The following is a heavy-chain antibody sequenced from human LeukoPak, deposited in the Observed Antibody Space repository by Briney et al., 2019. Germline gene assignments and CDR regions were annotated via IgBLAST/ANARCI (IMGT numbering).Heavy chain of an antibody. CDR2: IYYSGST. CDR1: GGSISSSSYY. CDR3: ARAYSPYCSGGSCYSGIWFDP. D-gene: IGHD2-15*01. V-gene: IGHV4-39*07. J-gene: IGHJ5*02. Sequence: NASETLSLTCTVSGGSISSSSYYWGWIRQPPGKGLEWIGSIYYSGSTYYNPSLKSRVTISVDTSKNQFSLKLSSVTAADTAVYYCARAYSPYCSGGSCYSGIWFDPWGQGTLVTVSS.